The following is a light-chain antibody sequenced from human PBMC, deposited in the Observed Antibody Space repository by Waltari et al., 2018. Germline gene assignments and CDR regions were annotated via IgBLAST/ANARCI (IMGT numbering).Light chain of an antibody. V-gene: IGLV3-19*01. J-gene: IGLJ2*01. Sequence: SSDLTQDPSLSVALGQTVRITCQGDRLRRYYASWYQQRPGQAPILVLYGPDNRPSGIPDRFSGSTSGNTASLTITGAQAEDEADYYCHSRETFSTRLFGGGTRLTV. CDR3: HSRETFSTRL. CDR2: GPD. CDR1: RLRRYY.